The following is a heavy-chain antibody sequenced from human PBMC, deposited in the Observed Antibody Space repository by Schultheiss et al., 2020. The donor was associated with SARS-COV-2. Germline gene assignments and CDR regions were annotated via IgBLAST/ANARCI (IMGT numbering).Heavy chain of an antibody. D-gene: IGHD3-9*01. V-gene: IGHV3-7*04. Sequence: GGSLRLSCAASGFTFSSYSMNWVRQAPGKGLEWVANIKQDGSEKYYVDSVKGRFTISRDNAKNSLYLQMNSLRAEDTAVYYCARVWAFDWLLYQVDYYMDVWGKGTTVTVSS. CDR2: IKQDGSEK. CDR3: ARVWAFDWLLYQVDYYMDV. CDR1: GFTFSSYS. J-gene: IGHJ6*03.